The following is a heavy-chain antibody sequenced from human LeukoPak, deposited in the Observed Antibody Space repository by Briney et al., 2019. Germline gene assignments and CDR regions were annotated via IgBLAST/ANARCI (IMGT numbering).Heavy chain of an antibody. V-gene: IGHV4-4*02. CDR1: GGSISSSNW. J-gene: IGHJ4*02. Sequence: KPSGTLSLTCAVSGGSISSSNWWSWVRQPPGKGLEWIGEIYHSGSTNYNPSLKSRVTISVDTSKNQFSLKLSSVTAADTAVYYCARPKFCSGGSCFGLFDYWGQGTLVTVSS. CDR3: ARPKFCSGGSCFGLFDY. CDR2: IYHSGST. D-gene: IGHD2-15*01.